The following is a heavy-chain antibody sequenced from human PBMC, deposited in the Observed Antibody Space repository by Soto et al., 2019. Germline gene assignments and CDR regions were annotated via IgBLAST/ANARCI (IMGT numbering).Heavy chain of an antibody. V-gene: IGHV1-18*01. Sequence: ASVKVSCKASGYTFTSYGISWVRQAPGQGLEWMGWISAYTDNTNYAQNLQGRVTMTTDTSTSTAYMALRSLRSDDTAVYYCARDRGYYDSSGYYRHGAFDIWGQ. J-gene: IGHJ3*02. D-gene: IGHD3-22*01. CDR2: ISAYTDNT. CDR3: ARDRGYYDSSGYYRHGAFDI. CDR1: GYTFTSYG.